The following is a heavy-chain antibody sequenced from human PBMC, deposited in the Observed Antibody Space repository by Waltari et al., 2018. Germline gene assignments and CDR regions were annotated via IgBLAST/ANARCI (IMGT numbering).Heavy chain of an antibody. CDR3: ARAVRNQLLSEY. V-gene: IGHV1-8*01. Sequence: QVQLVQSGAEVKKPGASVTVSCRASGYSFTSYDITWVRLAPGQGLGWMGWMNPMSGNTAYARKFQGRVSMTGDPSINTAYMELSSLTFDDTAVYYCARAVRNQLLSEYWGQGTLVAVSS. J-gene: IGHJ4*02. D-gene: IGHD2-2*01. CDR2: MNPMSGNT. CDR1: GYSFTSYD.